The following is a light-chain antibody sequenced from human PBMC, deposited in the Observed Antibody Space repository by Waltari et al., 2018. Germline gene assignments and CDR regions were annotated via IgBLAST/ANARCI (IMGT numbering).Light chain of an antibody. Sequence: QSALTQPASVSGSPGQSITISCTGTRSDVGNYKGVSWYQQHPGKAPKLMIYAVSKRPSGVSDRFSGSKSGDMASLTISGLQPEDEAEYFCSSYAGSSKGVFGGGTKVTVL. CDR1: RSDVGNYKG. CDR3: SSYAGSSKGV. V-gene: IGLV2-23*02. J-gene: IGLJ2*01. CDR2: AVS.